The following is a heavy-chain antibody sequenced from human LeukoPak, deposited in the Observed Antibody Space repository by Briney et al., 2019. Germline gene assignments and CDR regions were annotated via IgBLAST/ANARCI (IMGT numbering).Heavy chain of an antibody. D-gene: IGHD3-10*01. Sequence: GGSLRLSCAASGFTFDDYAMHWVRQAPGKGLEWVSLISWDGGSTYYADSVKGRFTISRDNSKNSLYLQMNSLRAEDTALYYCAKGVGFGELDYYYYMDVWGKGTTVTVSS. CDR3: AKGVGFGELDYYYYMDV. V-gene: IGHV3-43D*03. CDR2: ISWDGGST. CDR1: GFTFDDYA. J-gene: IGHJ6*03.